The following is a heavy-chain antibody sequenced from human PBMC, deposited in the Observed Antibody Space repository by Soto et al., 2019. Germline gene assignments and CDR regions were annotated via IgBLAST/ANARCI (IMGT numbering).Heavy chain of an antibody. Sequence: ASVKVSCKVSGYTLTELSMHWVRQAPGKGLEWMGGFDPEDGETIYAQKFQGRVTMTEDTSTDTAYMELSSLRSEDTAVYYCATHAYCGGDCYSGYFDLWGRGTLVTVSS. CDR2: FDPEDGET. D-gene: IGHD2-21*02. J-gene: IGHJ2*01. V-gene: IGHV1-24*01. CDR1: GYTLTELS. CDR3: ATHAYCGGDCYSGYFDL.